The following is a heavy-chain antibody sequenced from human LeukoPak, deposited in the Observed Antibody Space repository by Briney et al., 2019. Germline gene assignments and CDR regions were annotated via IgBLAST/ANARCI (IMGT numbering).Heavy chain of an antibody. CDR2: ISSSSSYT. D-gene: IGHD3-10*01. CDR3: AKPYYYGSRSYMDY. V-gene: IGHV3-21*01. Sequence: PGGSLRLSCAASGFTFSTYSMNWVRQAPGKGLEWVSFISSSSSYTFYADSVKGRFTISRDNAKNSLYLQMSSLRAEDTAVYYCAKPYYYGSRSYMDYWGQGTLVTVSS. CDR1: GFTFSTYS. J-gene: IGHJ4*02.